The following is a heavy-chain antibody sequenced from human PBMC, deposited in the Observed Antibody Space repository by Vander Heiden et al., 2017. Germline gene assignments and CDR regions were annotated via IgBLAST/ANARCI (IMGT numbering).Heavy chain of an antibody. D-gene: IGHD6-19*01. CDR3: AKEGDSRGWVYYFDY. CDR1: GFSFRSYA. Sequence: EVLLLESGGGFVQPGGSLRLPFAASGFSFRSYAMSWVRQAPGKGLEWVSAISGSGGSTYYADSVKGRFTISRDNSKNTLYLQMNSLRAEDTAVYYCAKEGDSRGWVYYFDYWGQGTLVTVSS. J-gene: IGHJ4*02. V-gene: IGHV3-23*01. CDR2: ISGSGGST.